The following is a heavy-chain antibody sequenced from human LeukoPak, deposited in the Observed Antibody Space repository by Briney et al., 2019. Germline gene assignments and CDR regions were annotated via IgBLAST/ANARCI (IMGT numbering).Heavy chain of an antibody. CDR1: GVSISSSTDYY. J-gene: IGHJ4*02. Sequence: SETLSLTCTVSGVSISSSTDYYWGWIRQPPGKGLEWIGSIYFSGSTYYNSSLKSRVTISVDASKNQLSLKLNSVTAADTAVYYCARIEVVITYSWTNWGQGTLVTVSS. V-gene: IGHV4-39*07. CDR3: ARIEVVITYSWTN. CDR2: IYFSGST. D-gene: IGHD3-22*01.